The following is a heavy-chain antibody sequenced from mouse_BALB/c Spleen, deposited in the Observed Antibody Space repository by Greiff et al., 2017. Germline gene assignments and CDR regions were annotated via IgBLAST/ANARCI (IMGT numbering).Heavy chain of an antibody. V-gene: IGHV14-4*02. CDR3: KGFYGTRDY. CDR2: IDPENGDT. J-gene: IGHJ2*01. CDR1: GFNIKDYY. D-gene: IGHD4-1*01. Sequence: VHVKQSGAELVRSGASVKLSCTASGFNIKDYYMHWVKQRPEQGLEWIGWIDPENGDTEYAPKFQGKATMTADTSSNTAYLQLSSLTSEDTAVYYCKGFYGTRDYWGQGTTLTVSS.